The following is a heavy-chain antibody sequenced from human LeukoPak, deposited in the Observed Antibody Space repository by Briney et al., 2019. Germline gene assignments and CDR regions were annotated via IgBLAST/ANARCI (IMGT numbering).Heavy chain of an antibody. J-gene: IGHJ4*02. Sequence: LGGSLRLSCAASGFTFSSYGMHWVRQAPGKGLEWVAVISYDGSNKYYADSVKGRFTISRDNSKNTLYLQMNSLRAEDTAVYYCAKVSSGYYLYYFDYWGQGTLVTVSS. CDR1: GFTFSSYG. V-gene: IGHV3-30*18. CDR2: ISYDGSNK. D-gene: IGHD3-22*01. CDR3: AKVSSGYYLYYFDY.